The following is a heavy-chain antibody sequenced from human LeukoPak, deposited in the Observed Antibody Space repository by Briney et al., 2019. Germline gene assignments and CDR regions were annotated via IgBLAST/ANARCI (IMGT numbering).Heavy chain of an antibody. D-gene: IGHD3-16*02. CDR2: INHSGST. Sequence: KASETLSLTCAVYGGSFSGYYWSWIRQPPEKGVEWIGEINHSGSTNYNPSLKSRVTISVDTYKNQFSLKLSSVTAADTAVYYCASLGSYRYIAYWGQGTLVTVSS. CDR1: GGSFSGYY. V-gene: IGHV4-34*01. CDR3: ASLGSYRYIAY. J-gene: IGHJ4*02.